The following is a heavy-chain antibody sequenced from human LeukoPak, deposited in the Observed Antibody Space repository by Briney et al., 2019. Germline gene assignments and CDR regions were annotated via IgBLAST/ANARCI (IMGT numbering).Heavy chain of an antibody. V-gene: IGHV4-39*07. CDR2: IYYSGST. D-gene: IGHD3-3*01. J-gene: IGHJ4*02. CDR3: ARAIFGVVIGFDY. Sequence: SETLSLTCTVSGGSISSSSYYWGWIRQPPGKGLEWIGSIYYSGSTYYNPSLKSRVTISVDTSKNQFSLKLSSVTAADTAVYYCARAIFGVVIGFDYWGQGTLVTVSS. CDR1: GGSISSSSYY.